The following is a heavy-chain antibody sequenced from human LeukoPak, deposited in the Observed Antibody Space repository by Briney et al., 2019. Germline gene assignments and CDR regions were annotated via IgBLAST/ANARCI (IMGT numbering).Heavy chain of an antibody. V-gene: IGHV4-59*08. J-gene: IGHJ4*02. D-gene: IGHD3-10*01. Sequence: SETLSLTCTVSGGSISSYYWSWIRQPPGKGLEWIGYIYYSGSTNYNPSLKSRVTISVDTSKNQFSLKLSSVTAADTAVYYCARDPYGSESSGVDYWGQGTLVTVSS. CDR3: ARDPYGSESSGVDY. CDR1: GGSISSYY. CDR2: IYYSGST.